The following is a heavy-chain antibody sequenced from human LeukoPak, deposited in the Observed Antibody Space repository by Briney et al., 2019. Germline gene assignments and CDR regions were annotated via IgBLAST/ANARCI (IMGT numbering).Heavy chain of an antibody. CDR1: GFTFSDYA. D-gene: IGHD2-15*01. V-gene: IGHV3-30*04. CDR2: ISNDGSSK. CDR3: AREPLGYCTSASCPRWFDP. Sequence: GGSLRLSCAASGFTFSDYAMHWVRQAPGQGVEWVAVISNDGSSKYYADSVKGRFTISRDNSENTLYLQMSSLRAEDTAVYYCAREPLGYCTSASCPRWFDPRGQGTLVTVSS. J-gene: IGHJ5*02.